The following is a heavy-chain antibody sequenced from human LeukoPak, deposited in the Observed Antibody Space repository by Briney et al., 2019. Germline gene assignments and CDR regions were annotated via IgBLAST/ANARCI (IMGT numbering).Heavy chain of an antibody. V-gene: IGHV5-51*01. J-gene: IGHJ4*02. CDR1: GYSFTNYW. D-gene: IGHD3-10*01. CDR3: ATRYYYDSGSYSSFDY. Sequence: GESLKISCKGSGYSFTNYWIGWVRQMPGKGLEWMGIIYPGDSDTRYSPSFQGQVTISADKSISTAYLQWSSLKASDTAMYYCATRYYYDSGSYSSFDYWGQGTLVTFSS. CDR2: IYPGDSDT.